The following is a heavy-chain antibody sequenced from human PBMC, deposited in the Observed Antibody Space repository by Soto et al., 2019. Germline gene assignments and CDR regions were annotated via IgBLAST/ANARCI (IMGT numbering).Heavy chain of an antibody. CDR1: GFTFSSYW. Sequence: EVQLVESGGGLVQPGGSLRLSCAASGFTFSSYWMSWVRQAPGKGLEWVANIKQEGSEKYYVDSVKGRFTISRDNDKNSMYLQMNRLRAEDTAVYYCARGYYDILTGHKRTTALFDYWGQGTLVTVSS. CDR3: ARGYYDILTGHKRTTALFDY. V-gene: IGHV3-7*05. CDR2: IKQEGSEK. D-gene: IGHD3-9*01. J-gene: IGHJ4*02.